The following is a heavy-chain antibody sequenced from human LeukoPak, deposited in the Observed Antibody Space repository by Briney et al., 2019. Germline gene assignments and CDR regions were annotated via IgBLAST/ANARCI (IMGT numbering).Heavy chain of an antibody. V-gene: IGHV4-38-2*02. CDR2: IYHSGST. CDR3: ARDQSVFANYYDSSAYDY. CDR1: GYSISSGYY. J-gene: IGHJ4*02. D-gene: IGHD3-22*01. Sequence: SETLSLTCTVSGYSISSGYYWGWIRQPPGKGLEWIGSIYHSGSTYYNPSLKSRVTISVDTSKNQFSLKLSSVTAADTAVYYCARDQSVFANYYDSSAYDYWGQGTLVTVSS.